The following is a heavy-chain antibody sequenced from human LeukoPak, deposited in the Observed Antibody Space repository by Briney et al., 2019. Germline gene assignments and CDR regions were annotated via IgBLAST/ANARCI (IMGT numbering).Heavy chain of an antibody. CDR1: GYTFTSYA. CDR2: ISGYNGNT. D-gene: IGHD5-18*01. V-gene: IGHV1-18*01. J-gene: IGHJ6*02. Sequence: ASVKVSFKASGYTFTSYAISWVRPAPGQGLEWMGWISGYNGNTKYAQKVQGGVTMTTDTSTSTAYMELRSLRSDDTAVYYCARGYSYGSDYYYGMDVWGQGTTVTVSS. CDR3: ARGYSYGSDYYYGMDV.